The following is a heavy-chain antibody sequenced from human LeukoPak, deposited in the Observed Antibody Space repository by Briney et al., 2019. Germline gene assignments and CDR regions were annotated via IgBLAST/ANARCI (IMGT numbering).Heavy chain of an antibody. Sequence: GGSLRLSCTASGFTFGDYAMSWVRQAPGKGLEWVGFIRSKAYGGTTEYAASVKGRFTISRDDSKSIAYLQMNSLKTEDTAVYYCTRDRDSSSWYYYWGQGTLVTVSS. CDR1: GFTFGDYA. J-gene: IGHJ4*02. D-gene: IGHD6-13*01. CDR3: TRDRDSSSWYYY. CDR2: IRSKAYGGTT. V-gene: IGHV3-49*04.